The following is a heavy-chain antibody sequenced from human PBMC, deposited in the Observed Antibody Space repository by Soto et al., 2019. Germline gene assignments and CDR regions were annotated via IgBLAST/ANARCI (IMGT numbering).Heavy chain of an antibody. Sequence: SVKVSCKASGGTFSSYAISWVRQAPGQGLEWMGGIIPIFGTANDAQKFQGRVTITADESTSTAYMELSSLRSEDTAVYYCARTSSGYHYQAVDIWAKVQWSPSL. CDR1: GGTFSSYA. J-gene: IGHJ3*02. V-gene: IGHV1-69*13. CDR2: IIPIFGTA. CDR3: ARTSSGYHYQAVDI. D-gene: IGHD3-22*01.